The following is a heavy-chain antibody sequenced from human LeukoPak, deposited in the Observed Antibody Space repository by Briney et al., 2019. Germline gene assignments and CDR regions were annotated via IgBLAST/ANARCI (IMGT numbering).Heavy chain of an antibody. CDR3: AWGDSRGHPFDP. J-gene: IGHJ5*02. D-gene: IGHD3-22*01. V-gene: IGHV4-61*02. Sequence: SQTLSLTCTVSGVSISTGNYYWSWFRQPAGKGLEYIVRMYTAGGASGSTYYNPSLKSRVTISVDTSKNEFSLKLSSVTAADTAVYYCAWGDSRGHPFDPWGQGTLVTVSS. CDR1: GVSISTGNYY. CDR2: MYTAGGASGST.